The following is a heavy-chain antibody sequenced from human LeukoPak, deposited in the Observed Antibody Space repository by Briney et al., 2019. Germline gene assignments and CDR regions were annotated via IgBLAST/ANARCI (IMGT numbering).Heavy chain of an antibody. Sequence: SETLSLTCTVSGGSISSSSYYWGWIRQPPGKGLEWIGSIYYSGSTYYNPSLKSRVTISVDTSKNQFSLKLGSVTAADTAVYYCARLLTTSYSPFDYWGQGTLVTVSS. D-gene: IGHD3-3*01. V-gene: IGHV4-39*01. CDR3: ARLLTTSYSPFDY. J-gene: IGHJ4*02. CDR1: GGSISSSSYY. CDR2: IYYSGST.